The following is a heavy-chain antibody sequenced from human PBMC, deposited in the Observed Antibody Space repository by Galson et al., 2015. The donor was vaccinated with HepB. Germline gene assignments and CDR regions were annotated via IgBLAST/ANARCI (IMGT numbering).Heavy chain of an antibody. J-gene: IGHJ4*02. V-gene: IGHV3-48*01. CDR2: ISSSSTI. Sequence: SLRLSCAASGFTFSSYSMNWVRQAPGKGLEWVSYISSSSTIYYADSVKGRFTISRDNAKNSLYLQMNSLRAEDTAVYYCAREMRSGWGFDYRGQGTLVTVSS. CDR3: AREMRSGWGFDY. CDR1: GFTFSSYS. D-gene: IGHD6-19*01.